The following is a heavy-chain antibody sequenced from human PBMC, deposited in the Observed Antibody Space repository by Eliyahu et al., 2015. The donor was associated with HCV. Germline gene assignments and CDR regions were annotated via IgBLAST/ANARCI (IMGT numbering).Heavy chain of an antibody. CDR3: AKDKHYGDYYYYGMDV. CDR2: KGGDGGST. J-gene: IGHJ6*02. Sequence: YFKGGDGGSTYYADSVKGRFTISRDNSKNSLYLQMNSLRTEDTALYYCAKDKHYGDYYYYGMDVWGQGTTVTVSS. D-gene: IGHD4-17*01. V-gene: IGHV3-43*02.